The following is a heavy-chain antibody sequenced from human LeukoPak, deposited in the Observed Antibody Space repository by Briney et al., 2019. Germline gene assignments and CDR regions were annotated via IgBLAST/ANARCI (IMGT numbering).Heavy chain of an antibody. Sequence: PGGSLRLSCAASGFTFSSYWMSWVRQAPGKGLEWVANIKQDGSEKYYVDSVKGRFTISRDNAKSSLYLQMNSLRAEDTAVYYCATEGRRIVATAVDYWGQGTLVTVSS. D-gene: IGHD5-12*01. V-gene: IGHV3-7*01. CDR3: ATEGRRIVATAVDY. CDR1: GFTFSSYW. J-gene: IGHJ4*02. CDR2: IKQDGSEK.